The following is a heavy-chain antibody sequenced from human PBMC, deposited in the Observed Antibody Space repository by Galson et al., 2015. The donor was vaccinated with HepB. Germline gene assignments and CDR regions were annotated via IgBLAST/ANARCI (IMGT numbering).Heavy chain of an antibody. V-gene: IGHV6-1*01. D-gene: IGHD6-19*01. CDR1: GDSVSSNSAA. CDR3: ARGLAVAGTRGYYYYMDV. CDR2: TYYRSKWYN. Sequence: CAISGDSVSSNSAAWNWIRQSPSRGLEWLGRTYYRSKWYNDYAVSVKSRITINPDTSKNQFSLQLNSVTPEDTAVYYCARGLAVAGTRGYYYYMDVWGKGTTVTVSS. J-gene: IGHJ6*03.